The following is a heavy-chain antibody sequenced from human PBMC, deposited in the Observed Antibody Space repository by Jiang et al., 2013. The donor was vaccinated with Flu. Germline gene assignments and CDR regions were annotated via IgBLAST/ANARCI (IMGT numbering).Heavy chain of an antibody. CDR3: ARLKYGGDSDWCFDP. J-gene: IGHJ2*01. CDR2: IDWDEDK. Sequence: TFSGFSLXTSGMSVTWIRQPPREGPEWLARIDWDEDKYYSTSLKTRLTISKDTSKNQVVLTMTNMDPVDTATYYCARLKYGGDSDWCFDPWGRGTLVTVSS. V-gene: IGHV2-70*11. CDR1: GFSLXTSGMS. D-gene: IGHD4-23*01.